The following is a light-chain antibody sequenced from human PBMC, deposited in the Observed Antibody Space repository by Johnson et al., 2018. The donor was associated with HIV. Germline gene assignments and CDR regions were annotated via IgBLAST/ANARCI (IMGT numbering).Light chain of an antibody. J-gene: IGLJ1*01. CDR2: ENV. CDR3: ATWDRSLTIGGV. CDR1: SSNIGNNY. Sequence: QSVLTQPPSVSAAPGQKVTISCSGSSSNIGNNYVSWYQQLPGTAPKLLVYENVKRPSGIPDRFSGSKSGTSATLGITGLQTGDEADYYCATWDRSLTIGGVVGTGTKVTVL. V-gene: IGLV1-51*02.